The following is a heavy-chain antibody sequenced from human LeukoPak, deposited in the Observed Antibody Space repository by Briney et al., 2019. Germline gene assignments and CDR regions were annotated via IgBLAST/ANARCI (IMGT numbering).Heavy chain of an antibody. J-gene: IGHJ6*02. CDR3: AKVRIAAAGNPYYYYGMDV. CDR2: ISGSGGST. V-gene: IGHV3-23*01. CDR1: GFTFSSYA. D-gene: IGHD6-13*01. Sequence: GGSLGLSCAASGFTFSSYAMSWVRQAPGKGLEWVSAISGSGGSTYYADSVKGRFTISRDNSKNTLYLQMNSLRAEDTAVYYCAKVRIAAAGNPYYYYGMDVWGQGTTVTVSS.